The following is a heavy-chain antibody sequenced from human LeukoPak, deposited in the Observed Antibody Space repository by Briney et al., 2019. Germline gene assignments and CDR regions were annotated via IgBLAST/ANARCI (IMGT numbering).Heavy chain of an antibody. Sequence: SETLSLTCTVSGGSISSSSYYWGWIRQPPGKGLEWIGSIYYSGSTYYNPSLKSRVTITVDTSKNQFSLKLSSVTAADTAVYYCARHHRDTAMACFDYWGQGTLVTVSS. CDR2: IYYSGST. D-gene: IGHD5-18*01. V-gene: IGHV4-39*01. CDR1: GGSISSSSYY. CDR3: ARHHRDTAMACFDY. J-gene: IGHJ4*02.